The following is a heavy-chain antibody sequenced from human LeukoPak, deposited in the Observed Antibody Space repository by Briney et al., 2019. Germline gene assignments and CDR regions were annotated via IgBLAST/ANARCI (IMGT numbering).Heavy chain of an antibody. CDR2: INHSGST. Sequence: SETLSLNCAVYGWSFSCYYWSWLRQPPGKGLEWIREINHSGSTNYNPSLKSRVTISVATSKNQCSLKLSSVTAADTTVQYCARVAMVWGVIIVRPFDYTGQGTLVTVSS. CDR1: GWSFSCYY. V-gene: IGHV4-34*01. J-gene: IGHJ4*02. CDR3: ARVAMVWGVIIVRPFDY. D-gene: IGHD3-10*01.